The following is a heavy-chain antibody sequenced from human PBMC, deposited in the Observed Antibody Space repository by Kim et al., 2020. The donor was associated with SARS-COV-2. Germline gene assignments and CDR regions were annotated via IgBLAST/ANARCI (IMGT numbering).Heavy chain of an antibody. CDR2: ISWNSGSI. V-gene: IGHV3-9*01. CDR3: AKDTGSEAGYDFWSGAASMDV. Sequence: GGSLRLSCAASGFTFGDYAMHWVRQAPGKGLEWVSGISWNSGSIGYADSVKGRFTISRDNAKNSLYLQMNSLRAEDTALYYCAKDTGSEAGYDFWSGAASMDVWGQGTTVTVSS. CDR1: GFTFGDYA. J-gene: IGHJ6*02. D-gene: IGHD3-3*01.